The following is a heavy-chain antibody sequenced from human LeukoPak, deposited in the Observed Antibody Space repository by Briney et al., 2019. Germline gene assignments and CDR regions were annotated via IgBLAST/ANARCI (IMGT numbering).Heavy chain of an antibody. J-gene: IGHJ6*02. CDR3: ARRVAVAPYYGMDV. V-gene: IGHV4-59*08. CDR1: GGSISSYY. D-gene: IGHD6-13*01. Sequence: SETLSLTCTVSGGSISSYYWTWIRQPPGKGLEWIGYIYYSGSTKYNPSLKSRVTISADTSKNQFSLKLSSVTAADTAVYYCARRVAVAPYYGMDVWGQGTTVTVSS. CDR2: IYYSGST.